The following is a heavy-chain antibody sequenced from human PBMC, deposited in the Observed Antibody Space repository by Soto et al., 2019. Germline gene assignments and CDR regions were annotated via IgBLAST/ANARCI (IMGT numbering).Heavy chain of an antibody. D-gene: IGHD6-19*01. Sequence: GCLLLACTASGFRFSTYALSGVRQAPGKGLDWVSVISGSGGSTDYAGSVKGRFTISRDNSKNALYLQMNSLRAEDTALYYCAKVGGSGWFDAFDIWGQGTMVTVSS. V-gene: IGHV3-23*01. CDR1: GFRFSTYA. CDR3: AKVGGSGWFDAFDI. J-gene: IGHJ3*02. CDR2: ISGSGGST.